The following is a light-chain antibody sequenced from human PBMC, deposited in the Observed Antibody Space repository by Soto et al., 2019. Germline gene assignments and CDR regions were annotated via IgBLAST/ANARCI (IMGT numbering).Light chain of an antibody. J-gene: IGKJ4*02. Sequence: DIQMTQSPSTLSASVGDRVTITCRASQSISSWLAWYQQKPGKAPKLLIYKASSLESGVPSRFSGIGSRTEFTLTISSLQPDDFATYYCQQYNSYPSFGGGTKVEIK. CDR1: QSISSW. CDR2: KAS. V-gene: IGKV1-5*03. CDR3: QQYNSYPS.